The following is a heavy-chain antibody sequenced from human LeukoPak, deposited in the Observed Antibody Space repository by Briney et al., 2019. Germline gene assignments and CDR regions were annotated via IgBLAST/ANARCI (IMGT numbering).Heavy chain of an antibody. CDR3: ARGRYYESSGYSRGHDVFDI. V-gene: IGHV3-13*01. J-gene: IGHJ3*02. D-gene: IGHD3-22*01. CDR2: IGTAGDT. Sequence: PGRSLRLSCAASGFTFSSYDMHWVRQAPGKGLESVSAIGTAGDTYYPGSVKGRFTISRENAKNSLYLQMNSLRAGDTAVYYCARGRYYESSGYSRGHDVFDIWGQGTMVTVSS. CDR1: GFTFSSYD.